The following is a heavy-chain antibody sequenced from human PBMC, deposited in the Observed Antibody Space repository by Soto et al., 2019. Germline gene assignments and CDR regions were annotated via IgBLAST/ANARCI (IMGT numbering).Heavy chain of an antibody. CDR1: GYTFTSYA. CDR3: ARVRGQYGGYYGMDV. D-gene: IGHD2-2*01. V-gene: IGHV1-3*01. CDR2: INAGNGST. Sequence: ASVKVSCKASGYTFTSYAMHWVRQAPGQRLEWMGWINAGNGSTKYSQKFQGRVTITRDTSASTAYMELSSLRSEDTAVYYCARVRGQYGGYYGMDVWGQGTTVTVSS. J-gene: IGHJ6*02.